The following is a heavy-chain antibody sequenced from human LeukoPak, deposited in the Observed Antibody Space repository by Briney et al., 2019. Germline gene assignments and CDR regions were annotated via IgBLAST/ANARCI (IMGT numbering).Heavy chain of an antibody. J-gene: IGHJ4*02. CDR1: GFTVSSNY. D-gene: IGHD3-16*01. V-gene: IGHV3-53*01. CDR3: TRVPTEGDHYVRPHFDY. Sequence: GGSLRLSCAASGFTVSSNYMSWVRQAPGKGLEWVSVIYSAGSTYYADSVKGRFTISRDSSKNTLYLQMNSLRVEDTAVYYCTRVPTEGDHYVRPHFDYWGQGTLVTVSS. CDR2: IYSAGST.